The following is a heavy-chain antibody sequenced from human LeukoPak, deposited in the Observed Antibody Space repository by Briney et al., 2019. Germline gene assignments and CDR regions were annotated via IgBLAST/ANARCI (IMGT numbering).Heavy chain of an antibody. D-gene: IGHD6-6*01. J-gene: IGHJ6*02. CDR3: ARDPYSSTWSYGMDV. Sequence: GGSLRLSCAASGFTFSSYWMSWVRQAPGKGLEWVANIKQDGSEEVYVHSVKGRFTISRDNAKNSLFLQMNTLRAEDTAVYYCARDPYSSTWSYGMDVWGQGTTVTVSS. V-gene: IGHV3-7*05. CDR2: IKQDGSEE. CDR1: GFTFSSYW.